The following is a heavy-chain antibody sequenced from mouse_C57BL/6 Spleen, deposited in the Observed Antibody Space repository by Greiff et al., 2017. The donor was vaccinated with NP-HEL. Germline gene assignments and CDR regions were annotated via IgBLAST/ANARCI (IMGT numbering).Heavy chain of an antibody. CDR2: IYPGDGDP. J-gene: IGHJ1*03. V-gene: IGHV1-82*01. CDR1: GYAFSSSW. D-gene: IGHD1-1*01. CDR3: ARWDYGSSNWYFDV. Sequence: VQLQESGPELVKPGASVKISCKASGYAFSSSWMNWVKQRPGKGLEWIGRIYPGDGDPNYNGKFKGKATLTADKSSSTAYMQLSSLTSEDSAVYFCARWDYGSSNWYFDVWGTGTTVTVSS.